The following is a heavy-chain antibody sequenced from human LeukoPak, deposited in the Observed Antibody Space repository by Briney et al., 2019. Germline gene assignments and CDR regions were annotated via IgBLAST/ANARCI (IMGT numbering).Heavy chain of an antibody. CDR1: GGSISSGGYY. J-gene: IGHJ5*02. CDR3: ARAPLGYCSGGSCYQYNWFDP. Sequence: ASETLSLTCTVSGGSISSGGYYWSWIRQHPGKGLEWIGYIYYSGSTYYNPSLKSRVTISVDTSKNQFSLRLSSVTAADTAVYYCARAPLGYCSGGSCYQYNWFDPWSQGTLLTVSS. D-gene: IGHD2-15*01. V-gene: IGHV4-31*03. CDR2: IYYSGST.